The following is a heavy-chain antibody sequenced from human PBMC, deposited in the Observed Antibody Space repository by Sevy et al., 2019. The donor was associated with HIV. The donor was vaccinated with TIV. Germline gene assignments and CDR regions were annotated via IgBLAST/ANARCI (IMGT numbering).Heavy chain of an antibody. Sequence: ASVKVSCKASGYTFTSYAMNWVRQAPGQGLEWMGWINTNTGNPTYAQAFTGRFVFSLDTSVSTAYLQISSLKAEDTAVYYCAREGATYYYGSGSYYNGPRFDPWGQGTLVTVSS. V-gene: IGHV7-4-1*02. D-gene: IGHD3-10*01. J-gene: IGHJ5*02. CDR2: INTNTGNP. CDR1: GYTFTSYA. CDR3: AREGATYYYGSGSYYNGPRFDP.